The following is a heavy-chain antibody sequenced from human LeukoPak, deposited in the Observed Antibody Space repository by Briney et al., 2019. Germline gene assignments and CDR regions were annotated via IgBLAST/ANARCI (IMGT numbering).Heavy chain of an antibody. Sequence: GGSLRLSFAASGLTFDDYAMHWVRQAPGKGLEWVSGISWKSGGIGYADSVKGRFTISRDNAKNSLYLQMNSLRAEDTALYYCAKGVQLWIEVPLDYCGQGTLGTVSS. CDR1: GLTFDDYA. CDR2: ISWKSGGI. D-gene: IGHD5-18*01. CDR3: AKGVQLWIEVPLDY. J-gene: IGHJ4*02. V-gene: IGHV3-9*01.